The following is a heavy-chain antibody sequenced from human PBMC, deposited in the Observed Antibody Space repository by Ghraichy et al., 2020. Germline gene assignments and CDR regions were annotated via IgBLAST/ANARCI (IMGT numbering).Heavy chain of an antibody. CDR1: GGSINSYY. D-gene: IGHD5-24*01. Sequence: GSLSLTCTVSGGSINSYYWSWIRQPPGKGLEWIGYIYSSGSTNYNPSLKSRVTISVDTSKNHFSLKLSSVTAADTAVYYCARQDGYNYPFDYWGQGTLVTVSS. CDR2: IYSSGST. V-gene: IGHV4-59*01. CDR3: ARQDGYNYPFDY. J-gene: IGHJ4*02.